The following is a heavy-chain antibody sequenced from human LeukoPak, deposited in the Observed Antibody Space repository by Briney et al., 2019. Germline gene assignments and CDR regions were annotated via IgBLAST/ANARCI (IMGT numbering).Heavy chain of an antibody. D-gene: IGHD5-24*01. CDR2: INSGGNTI. CDR1: GFTFSSYE. V-gene: IGHV3-48*03. J-gene: IGHJ4*02. CDR3: ARGERWLTIPGIDY. Sequence: GGSLRLSCAASGFTFSSYEMNWVRQTPGKGLEWISYINSGGNTIHYADSVKGRFTVSRDNAKNSLYLQMNSLRAEDTAIYYCARGERWLTIPGIDYWGQGILVTVSS.